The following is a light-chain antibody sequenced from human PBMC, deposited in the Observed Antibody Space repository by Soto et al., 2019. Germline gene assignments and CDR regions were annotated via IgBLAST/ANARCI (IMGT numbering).Light chain of an antibody. Sequence: DIQMTQSPSSVSASVGARVTITCRASEGISSWLAWYQQKPGKAPKLLIYAASSLQSGVPSRFSGCGSGTHFSLTLTSLQPEDFAPYYCQPPNSSPLPFGRGDKVEIK. CDR3: QPPNSSPLP. V-gene: IGKV1-12*01. CDR2: AAS. J-gene: IGKJ4*01. CDR1: EGISSW.